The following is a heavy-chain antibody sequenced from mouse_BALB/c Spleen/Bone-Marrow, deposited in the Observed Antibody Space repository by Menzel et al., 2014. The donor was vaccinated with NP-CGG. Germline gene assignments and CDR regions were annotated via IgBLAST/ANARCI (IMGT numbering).Heavy chain of an antibody. Sequence: QVQLKQSGAELVRPGVSVKISCKGSGYTFTDYAMHWVKQSHAKSLEWIGVISTYYGDASYNQKFKGKATMTVDKSSSTAYMELARLTSEGSAIYYCARESIYYYGSTLDFWGQGTTLTVSS. CDR2: ISTYYGDA. CDR1: GYTFTDYA. J-gene: IGHJ2*01. CDR3: ARESIYYYGSTLDF. D-gene: IGHD1-1*01. V-gene: IGHV1S137*01.